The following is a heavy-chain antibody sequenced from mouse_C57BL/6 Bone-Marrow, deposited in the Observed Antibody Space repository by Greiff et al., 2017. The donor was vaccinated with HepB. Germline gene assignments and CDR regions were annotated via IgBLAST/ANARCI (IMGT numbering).Heavy chain of an antibody. CDR3: ARLYYYGSSYGAWFAY. Sequence: QVHVKQSGAELARPGASVKLSCKASGYTFTSYGISWVKQRTGQGLEWIGEIYPRSGNTYYNEKFKGKATLTADKSSSTAYMELRSLTSEDSAVYFCARLYYYGSSYGAWFAYWGQGTLVTVSA. CDR2: IYPRSGNT. J-gene: IGHJ3*01. CDR1: GYTFTSYG. D-gene: IGHD1-1*01. V-gene: IGHV1-81*01.